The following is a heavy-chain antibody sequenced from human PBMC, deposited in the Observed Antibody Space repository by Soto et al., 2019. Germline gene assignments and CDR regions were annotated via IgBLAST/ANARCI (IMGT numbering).Heavy chain of an antibody. Sequence: SQTLSLPCAIAGGTVSSNSAAWNWIRQSPSRGLEWLGRTYYRSKWYNDYAVSVKSRITINPDTSKNQFSLQLNSVTPEDTAVYYCARDSPGTMIVVDGASDIWGQGTRVIVS. D-gene: IGHD3-22*01. CDR2: TYYRSKWYN. V-gene: IGHV6-1*01. CDR1: GGTVSSNSAA. CDR3: ARDSPGTMIVVDGASDI. J-gene: IGHJ3*02.